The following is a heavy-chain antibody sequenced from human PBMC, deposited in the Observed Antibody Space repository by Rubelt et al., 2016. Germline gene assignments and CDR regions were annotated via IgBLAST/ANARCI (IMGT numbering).Heavy chain of an antibody. V-gene: IGHV1-3*01. J-gene: IGHJ5*02. CDR2: INAGNGNT. CDR3: ARDGPQCHSDCFENWFDP. D-gene: IGHD2-21*02. Sequence: MHWVRQAPGQRLEWMGWINAGNGNTKYSQKFQGRVTITRDTSASTAYMELSSLRSEDTAVYYCARDGPQCHSDCFENWFDPWGQGTLVTVSS.